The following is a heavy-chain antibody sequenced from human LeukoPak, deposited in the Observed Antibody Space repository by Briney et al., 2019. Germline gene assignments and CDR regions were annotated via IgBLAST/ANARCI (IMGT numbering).Heavy chain of an antibody. D-gene: IGHD3-10*01. CDR3: ARAPERWYSYGSYTYHYMDV. V-gene: IGHV4-59*01. Sequence: SETLSLTCTVSSGSISNYYWNWIRQPPGKGLEWIGSISYSGSTNYNPSLESRVTISVDTSKNQISLKVSSVTAADTAIYYCARAPERWYSYGSYTYHYMDVWGRGTTVTVSS. CDR2: ISYSGST. CDR1: SGSISNYY. J-gene: IGHJ6*03.